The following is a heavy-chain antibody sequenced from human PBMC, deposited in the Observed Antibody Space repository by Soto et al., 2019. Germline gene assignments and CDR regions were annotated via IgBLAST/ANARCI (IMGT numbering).Heavy chain of an antibody. D-gene: IGHD6-19*01. CDR2: SHVGPDTV. CDR3: ARESGGTYYFDY. J-gene: IGHJ4*02. Sequence: QVQLEQSGAEVKTPGASMKVSCQASGYTFTSYFIHWVRQAPGQGLEWIGVSHVGPDTVMYAQKFQGRVTMTRDTSTSTVYMELSSLISEDTAVYFCARESGGTYYFDYWGQGTLVTVSS. CDR1: GYTFTSYF. V-gene: IGHV1-46*01.